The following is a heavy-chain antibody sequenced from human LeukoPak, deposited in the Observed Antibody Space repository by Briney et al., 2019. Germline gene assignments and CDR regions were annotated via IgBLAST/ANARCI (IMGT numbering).Heavy chain of an antibody. CDR3: ANDPSWEGGY. Sequence: PGGSLRLSCAASGFSFGDSDMNWFRQAPGEGPQWVANINYLGLRTYYADSVKGRFTIARDNSKNMLFLQMDGLRVEDTALYYCANDPSWEGGYWGQGTLVTVSS. CDR1: GFSFGDSD. V-gene: IGHV3-23*01. CDR2: INYLGLRT. D-gene: IGHD1-26*01. J-gene: IGHJ4*02.